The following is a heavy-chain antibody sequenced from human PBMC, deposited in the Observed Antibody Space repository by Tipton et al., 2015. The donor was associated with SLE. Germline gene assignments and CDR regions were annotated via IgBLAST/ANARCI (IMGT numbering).Heavy chain of an antibody. Sequence: TLSLTCIVSGDSISSSSYYWGWIRQPSGKGLEWVGTVYYTGNTFYNPSLKSRVTISVDTSKNQFSLDLSSVTAADTAVYYCARDEYRYDATGYHLLGHFDFWGQGTLVTVSS. D-gene: IGHD3-22*01. J-gene: IGHJ4*02. CDR3: ARDEYRYDATGYHLLGHFDF. V-gene: IGHV4-39*07. CDR1: GDSISSSSYY. CDR2: VYYTGNT.